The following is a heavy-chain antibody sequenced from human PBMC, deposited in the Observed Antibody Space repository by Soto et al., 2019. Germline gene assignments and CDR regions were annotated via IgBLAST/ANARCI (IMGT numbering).Heavy chain of an antibody. J-gene: IGHJ6*02. D-gene: IGHD2-2*01. Sequence: PGESLKISCKGSGYSSTSYWISWVRQMPGKGLEWMGRIDPSDSYTNYSPSFQGHVTISADKSISTAYLQWSSLKASDTAMYYCASSPRGYCSSTSCRELGNYYGMVVWGQGT. CDR3: ASSPRGYCSSTSCRELGNYYGMVV. CDR2: IDPSDSYT. CDR1: GYSSTSYW. V-gene: IGHV5-10-1*01.